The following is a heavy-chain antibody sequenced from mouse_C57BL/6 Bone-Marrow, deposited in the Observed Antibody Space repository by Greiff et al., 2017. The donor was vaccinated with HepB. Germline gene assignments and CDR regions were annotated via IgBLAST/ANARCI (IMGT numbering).Heavy chain of an antibody. V-gene: IGHV14-3*01. CDR3: ARSEITTESLCAMDY. CDR1: GFNIKNTY. Sequence: EVKLQESVAELVRPGASVKLSCTASGFNIKNTYMHWVKQRPEHGLEWIGRIDPANGNTKYAPKFQGKATITEDTSSNTAYLQLSSLTSEDTAIYYCARSEITTESLCAMDYWGQGTSVTVSS. D-gene: IGHD1-1*01. CDR2: IDPANGNT. J-gene: IGHJ4*01.